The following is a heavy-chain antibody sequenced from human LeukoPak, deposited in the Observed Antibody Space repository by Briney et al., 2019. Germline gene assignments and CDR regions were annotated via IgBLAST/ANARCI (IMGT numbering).Heavy chain of an antibody. CDR1: GLTFSSYS. Sequence: GGSLRLSCAASGLTFSSYSMNWVRQAPGKGLEWVSFISSSSSYISYADSVKGRFTISRDNSKNTLYLQMNSLRAEDTAVYYCAKDSRGSSGWYYSSYFDYWGQGTLVTVSS. CDR2: ISSSSSYI. J-gene: IGHJ4*02. CDR3: AKDSRGSSGWYYSSYFDY. V-gene: IGHV3-21*04. D-gene: IGHD6-19*01.